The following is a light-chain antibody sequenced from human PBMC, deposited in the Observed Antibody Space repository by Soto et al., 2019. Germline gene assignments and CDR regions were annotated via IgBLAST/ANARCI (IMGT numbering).Light chain of an antibody. CDR2: DAS. CDR1: QSVSSSS. J-gene: IGKJ1*01. CDR3: QQYGSSPGT. Sequence: EIVLTQSPGTLSLSPGERATLSCRASQSVSSSSLAWYQQKPGQAPRLLIYDASSRATGIPDRFSGSGSGTDFTLTISRLEPEDFAVYYCQQYGSSPGTFGQGNKVEIK. V-gene: IGKV3-20*01.